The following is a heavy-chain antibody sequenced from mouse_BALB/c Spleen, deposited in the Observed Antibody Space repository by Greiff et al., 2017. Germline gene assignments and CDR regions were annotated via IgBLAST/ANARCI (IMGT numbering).Heavy chain of an antibody. J-gene: IGHJ2*01. CDR2: IDPSDRET. CDR3: ARDYYGSSFDY. V-gene: IGHV1-69*02. Sequence: QVQLQQPGAELVKPGAPVKLSCKASGYTFTSYWMNWVKQRPGRGLEWIGRIDPSDRETHYNQKFKDKATLTVDKSSSTAYIQLSSLTSEDSAVYYCARDYYGSSFDYWGQGTTLTVSS. D-gene: IGHD1-1*01. CDR1: GYTFTSYW.